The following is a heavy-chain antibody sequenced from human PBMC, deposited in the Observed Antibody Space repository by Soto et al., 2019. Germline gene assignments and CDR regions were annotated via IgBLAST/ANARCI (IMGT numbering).Heavy chain of an antibody. V-gene: IGHV4-30-4*01. CDR1: GGSISSGDYY. CDR2: IYYSGST. CDR3: ARFPGYCSGGSCYGFDY. Sequence: SETLSLTCTVSGGSISSGDYYWSWIRQPPGKGLEWIGYIYYSGSTYYNPSLKSRVTISVDTSKNQFSLKLSSVTAADTAVYYCARFPGYCSGGSCYGFDYWGQGTLVTVSS. D-gene: IGHD2-15*01. J-gene: IGHJ4*02.